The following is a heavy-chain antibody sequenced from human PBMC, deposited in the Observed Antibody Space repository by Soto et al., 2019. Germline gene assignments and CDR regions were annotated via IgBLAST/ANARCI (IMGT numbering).Heavy chain of an antibody. D-gene: IGHD2-8*02. CDR3: ARGPRGVYGNDY. CDR1: GFTFSSSF. J-gene: IGHJ4*02. V-gene: IGHV3-23*01. Sequence: GSLRLSCAASGFTFSSSFMTWVRQAPGKGLVWVSGISGSGGSTKYLDSVKGRFTISRDNAKNTLYLQMNSLRVDDTAIYFCARGPRGVYGNDYWGQGALVTVSS. CDR2: ISGSGGST.